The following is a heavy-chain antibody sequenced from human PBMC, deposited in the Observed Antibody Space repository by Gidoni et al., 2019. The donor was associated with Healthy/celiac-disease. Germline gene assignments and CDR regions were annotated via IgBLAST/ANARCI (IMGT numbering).Heavy chain of an antibody. CDR2: IWYDGSNK. CDR1: GFTFSSYG. CDR3: ARGGYSVDAFDI. Sequence: QVQLVESGGGVVQPGRSLRLSCAASGFTFSSYGMHWVRQAPGKGLEWVAVIWYDGSNKYYADSVKGRFTISRDNSKNTLYLQMNSLRAEDTAVYYCARGGYSVDAFDIWGQGTMVTVSS. D-gene: IGHD5-12*01. V-gene: IGHV3-33*01. J-gene: IGHJ3*02.